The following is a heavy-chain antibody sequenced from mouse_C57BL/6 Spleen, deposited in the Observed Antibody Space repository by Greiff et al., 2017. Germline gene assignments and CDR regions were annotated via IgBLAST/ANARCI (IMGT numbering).Heavy chain of an antibody. D-gene: IGHD2-3*01. CDR1: GYTFTSYW. CDR2: IDPSDSYT. CDR3: ARRGDGGYAMDY. J-gene: IGHJ4*01. V-gene: IGHV1-69*01. Sequence: VQLQQSGAELVMPGASVKLSCKASGYTFTSYWMHWVKQRPGQGLEWIGEIDPSDSYTNYNQKFKGKSTLTVDKSSSTAYMQLSSLTSADSAVYYCARRGDGGYAMDYWGQGTSVTVSS.